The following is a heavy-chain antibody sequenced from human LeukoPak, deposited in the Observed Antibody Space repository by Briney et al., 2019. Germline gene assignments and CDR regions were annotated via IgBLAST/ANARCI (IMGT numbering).Heavy chain of an antibody. CDR1: GYTFTSYG. V-gene: IGHV1-18*04. J-gene: IGHJ5*02. Sequence: ASVKVSCKASGYTFTSYGISWVRQAPGQGLEWMGWISAYNGNTNYAQKLQGRVTMTTDTSTSTAYMELRSLRSDDTAVYYCARDRVYCSGGSCLNWFDPWGQGTPVTVSS. CDR2: ISAYNGNT. CDR3: ARDRVYCSGGSCLNWFDP. D-gene: IGHD2-15*01.